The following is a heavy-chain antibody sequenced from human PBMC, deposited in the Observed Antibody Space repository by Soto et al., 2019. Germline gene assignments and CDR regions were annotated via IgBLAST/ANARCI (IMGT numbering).Heavy chain of an antibody. Sequence: ASVKVSCKASGYTFTSYDINWVRQATGQGLEWMGWMNPNSGNTGYAQKFQGRVTMTRNTSISTAYMELSSLRSEDTAVYYCAAEGFCSGGSCYPDHYWGQGTLVTVSS. D-gene: IGHD2-15*01. CDR3: AAEGFCSGGSCYPDHY. V-gene: IGHV1-8*01. CDR1: GYTFTSYD. CDR2: MNPNSGNT. J-gene: IGHJ4*02.